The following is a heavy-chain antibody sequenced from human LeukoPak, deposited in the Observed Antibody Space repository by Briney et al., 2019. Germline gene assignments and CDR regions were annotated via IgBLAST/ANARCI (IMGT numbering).Heavy chain of an antibody. V-gene: IGHV3-7*01. CDR2: IKQDGSEK. Sequence: GGSLRLSCAASGFTFSSYWMSWVRQAPGKGLEWVANIKQDGSEKYYVDSVKGRFTISRDNAKNSLYLQMNSLRAEDTAVYYCARQRVQGDIHRTHFDYWGQGTLVTVS. CDR1: GFTFSSYW. CDR3: ARQRVQGDIHRTHFDY. J-gene: IGHJ4*02. D-gene: IGHD2-21*01.